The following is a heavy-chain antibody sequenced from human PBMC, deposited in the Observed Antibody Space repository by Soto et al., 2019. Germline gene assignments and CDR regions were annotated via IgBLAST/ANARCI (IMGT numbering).Heavy chain of an antibody. V-gene: IGHV4-59*01. CDR3: ARDQAPYQLLYRFPH. CDR1: GGSIDYYY. CDR2: IYYTGST. J-gene: IGHJ1*01. D-gene: IGHD2-2*02. Sequence: SETLSLTCAVSGGSIDYYYWTWIRQPPGKGLEWIGSIYYTGSTKYNPSLESRVAISVDTSKNHFSLKLTSVTAADTAFYYCARDQAPYQLLYRFPHWGLGTLVTVSS.